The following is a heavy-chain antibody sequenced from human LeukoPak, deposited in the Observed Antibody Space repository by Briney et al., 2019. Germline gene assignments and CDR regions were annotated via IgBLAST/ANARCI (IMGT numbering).Heavy chain of an antibody. V-gene: IGHV1-69*05. CDR2: IIPIFGTA. CDR3: ARVVRATAFDY. J-gene: IGHJ4*02. Sequence: SSAKVSCKASGGTFSSYAISWVRQAPGQGLEWMGRIIPIFGTANYAQKFQGRVTITTDESTSTAYMELSSLRSEDTAVYYCARVVRATAFDYWGQGTLVTVSS. D-gene: IGHD1-26*01. CDR1: GGTFSSYA.